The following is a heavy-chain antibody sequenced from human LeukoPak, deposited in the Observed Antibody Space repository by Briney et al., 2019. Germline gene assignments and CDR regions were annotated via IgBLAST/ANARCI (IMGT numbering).Heavy chain of an antibody. J-gene: IGHJ4*02. CDR1: GFIFRTHA. V-gene: IGHV3-23*01. CDR2: ITITDGGA. D-gene: IGHD3-3*01. Sequence: GGSLRLSCTASGFIFRTHAMSWVRQTPGKGLEWLSTITITDGGAYYIDSVKGRFTMSRDNSKNTLYLQMNSLRAEDTAVYYCTREAWRPYLDYWGQGTLVTVSS. CDR3: TREAWRPYLDY.